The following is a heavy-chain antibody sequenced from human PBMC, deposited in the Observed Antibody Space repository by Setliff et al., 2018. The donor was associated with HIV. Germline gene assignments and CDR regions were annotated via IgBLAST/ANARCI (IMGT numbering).Heavy chain of an antibody. Sequence: SETLSLTCTVSGGSISSSSYYWGWIRQPPGKGLEWIGSIYYSGSTYYNPSLKSRVTISVDTSKNQFSLKLSSVTAADTAVYYCARHYDILTGYYFFDYWGQGTLVTVPQ. CDR2: IYYSGST. J-gene: IGHJ4*02. V-gene: IGHV4-39*01. D-gene: IGHD3-9*01. CDR3: ARHYDILTGYYFFDY. CDR1: GGSISSSSYY.